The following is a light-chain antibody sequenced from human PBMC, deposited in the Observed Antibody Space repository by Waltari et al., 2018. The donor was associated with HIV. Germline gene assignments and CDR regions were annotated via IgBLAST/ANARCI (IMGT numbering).Light chain of an antibody. CDR3: ISYTTSSTPYV. V-gene: IGLV2-14*03. J-gene: IGLJ1*01. CDR2: DVN. Sequence: QSALTQPASVSGSPGQSFTISCIGTSSYMDYTYASWYQQHPGKAPKLMSYDVNNRPSGVSNRFSGSKPGNTASLTISGLQAEDEADYYCISYTTSSTPYVFATGTKVTVL. CDR1: SSYMDYTY.